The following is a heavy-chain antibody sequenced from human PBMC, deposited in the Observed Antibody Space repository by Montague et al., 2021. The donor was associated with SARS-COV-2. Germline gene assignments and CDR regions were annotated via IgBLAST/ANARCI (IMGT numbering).Heavy chain of an antibody. CDR2: ASNTGST. CDR3: ARIERGFWRDLVVFDV. D-gene: IGHD3-3*01. V-gene: IGHV4-59*12. J-gene: IGHJ3*01. Sequence: SETLSLTCSVSGVSITNYYWGWIRQFPGKELEWIGTASNTGSTNKNPSLMSRVTISRDTSSGQVSMRLRSVTAADTAFYFCARIERGFWRDLVVFDVWGPGTLVTVSS. CDR1: GVSITNYY.